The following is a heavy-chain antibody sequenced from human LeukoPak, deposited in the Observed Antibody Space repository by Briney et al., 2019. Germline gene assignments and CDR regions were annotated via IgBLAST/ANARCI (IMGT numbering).Heavy chain of an antibody. J-gene: IGHJ4*02. Sequence: PSETLSLTCTVSGGSISSSSYYWGWIRQPPGKGLEWIGSIYYSGSTNYNPSLKSRVTISVDTSKNQFSLKLSSVTAADTAVYYCARRDGYNSYYFDYWGQGSLVTVSS. V-gene: IGHV4-39*07. D-gene: IGHD5-24*01. CDR1: GGSISSSSYY. CDR3: ARRDGYNSYYFDY. CDR2: IYYSGST.